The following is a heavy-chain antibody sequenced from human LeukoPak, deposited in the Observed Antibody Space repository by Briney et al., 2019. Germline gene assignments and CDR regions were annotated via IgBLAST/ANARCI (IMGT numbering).Heavy chain of an antibody. Sequence: GGSLRLSCAASGFTFSSYSMNWVRQAPGKGLEWVSSISSSTSYIYYADSVKGRFTISRDSAKNSLYLQMNSLRAEDTAMYYCARVSDYYGSGNYQKQFDYWGQGTLVTVSS. CDR3: ARVSDYYGSGNYQKQFDY. CDR1: GFTFSSYS. V-gene: IGHV3-21*01. D-gene: IGHD3-10*01. CDR2: ISSSTSYI. J-gene: IGHJ4*02.